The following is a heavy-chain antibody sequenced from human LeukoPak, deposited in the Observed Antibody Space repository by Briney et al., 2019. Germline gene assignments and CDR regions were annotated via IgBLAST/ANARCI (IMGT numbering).Heavy chain of an antibody. CDR1: GFTFSSYE. D-gene: IGHD5-12*01. Sequence: PGGSLRLSCAASGFTFSSYEMNWVRQAPGKGLEWVSYISSSGSTIYYADSVKGRFTISRDNAKNSLYLQMNSLRAEDTAVYYCARDRYSGYDFQDPDGMVVWGQGTTVTVSS. J-gene: IGHJ6*02. V-gene: IGHV3-48*03. CDR2: ISSSGSTI. CDR3: ARDRYSGYDFQDPDGMVV.